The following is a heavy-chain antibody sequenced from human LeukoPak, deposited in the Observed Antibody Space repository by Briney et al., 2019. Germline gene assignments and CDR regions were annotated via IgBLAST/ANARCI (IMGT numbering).Heavy chain of an antibody. Sequence: SQTLSLTCTVSDGSVSSGDYYWSWIRQPPGKGLEWIGYIYYSGSTYYNPSLKSRVTISVDTSKNQFSLKLSSVTAADTAVYYCARVYYYGANWFDPWGQGTLVTVSS. CDR3: ARVYYYGANWFDP. J-gene: IGHJ5*02. D-gene: IGHD3-10*01. CDR2: IYYSGST. V-gene: IGHV4-30-4*01. CDR1: DGSVSSGDYY.